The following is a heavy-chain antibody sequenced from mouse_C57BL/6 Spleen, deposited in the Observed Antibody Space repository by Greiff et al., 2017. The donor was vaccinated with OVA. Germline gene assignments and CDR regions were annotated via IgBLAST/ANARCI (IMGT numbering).Heavy chain of an antibody. CDR3: AREGDDYDYSFDY. J-gene: IGHJ2*01. D-gene: IGHD2-4*01. CDR1: GYTFTSYW. V-gene: IGHV1-64*01. CDR2: IHPNSGST. Sequence: VQLQQPGAELVKPGASVKLSCKASGYTFTSYWMHWVKQRPGQGLEWIGMIHPNSGSTNYNEKFKSKATLTVDKSSSTAYMQLSSLTSEDSAVYYCAREGDDYDYSFDYWGQGTTLTVSS.